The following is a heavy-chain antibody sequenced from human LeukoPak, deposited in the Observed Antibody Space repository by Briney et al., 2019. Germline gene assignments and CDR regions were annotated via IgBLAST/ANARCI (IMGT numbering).Heavy chain of an antibody. CDR2: INHSGST. CDR3: ARRNSWYYYYYYGMDV. CDR1: GGSFSGYY. J-gene: IGHJ6*02. V-gene: IGHV4-34*01. Sequence: SESLSLTCAVYGGSFSGYYWSWIRQPPGKGLECIGEINHSGSTNYNPPLKSRVTISVDTSKNQFSLKLSSVTAADTAVYYCARRNSWYYYYYYGMDVWGQGTTVTVSS. D-gene: IGHD6-13*01.